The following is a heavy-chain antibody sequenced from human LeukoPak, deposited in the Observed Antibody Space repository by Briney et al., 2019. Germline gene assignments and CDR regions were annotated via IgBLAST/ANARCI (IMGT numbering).Heavy chain of an antibody. D-gene: IGHD3-16*01. Sequence: PGGSLRLSCAASGFTFSSYAMSWVRQAPGKGLEWVPAISGSGGSTYYADSVKGRFTISRDNSKNTLYLQMNSLRAEDTAVYYCAKDTSERGDYYFDYWGQGTLVTVSS. CDR3: AKDTSERGDYYFDY. CDR2: ISGSGGST. J-gene: IGHJ4*02. V-gene: IGHV3-23*01. CDR1: GFTFSSYA.